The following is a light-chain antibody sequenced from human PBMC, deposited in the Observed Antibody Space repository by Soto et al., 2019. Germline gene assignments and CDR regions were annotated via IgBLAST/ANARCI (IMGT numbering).Light chain of an antibody. V-gene: IGLV2-14*03. J-gene: IGLJ1*01. CDR1: SSDVGGFNS. CDR2: DVV. Sequence: QSVLTQPASVSGSPGQSITISCTGTSSDVGGFNSVSWYQLRPGTAPKLILYDVVDRPSGVSYRFSGSKSGNTASLTISGLQAADEAAYFCSSYTSTMTNVFGSGTKVTVL. CDR3: SSYTSTMTNV.